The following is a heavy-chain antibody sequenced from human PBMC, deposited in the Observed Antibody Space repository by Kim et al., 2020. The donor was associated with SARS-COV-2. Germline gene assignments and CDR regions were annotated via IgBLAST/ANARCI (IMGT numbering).Heavy chain of an antibody. V-gene: IGHV3-23*01. J-gene: IGHJ4*02. CDR3: ATDRDNVVRGVLDY. Sequence: ANAVMGRFTISRDKSKNTLYLQMNILRAEDTAIYYCATDRDNVVRGVLDYWGQRTLVAVSS. D-gene: IGHD3-10*01.